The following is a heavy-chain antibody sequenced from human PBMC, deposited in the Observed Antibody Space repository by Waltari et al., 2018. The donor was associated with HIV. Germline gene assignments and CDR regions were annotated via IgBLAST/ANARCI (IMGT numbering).Heavy chain of an antibody. D-gene: IGHD6-19*01. CDR1: GFTVSSTY. J-gene: IGHJ4*02. V-gene: IGHV3-66*01. Sequence: EVQLVESGGGLVQPGGSLRLSCADSGFTVSSTYMSWVRQAPGKGLEWVSVIYSGGSTYYADSVKGRFTISRDNSKNTLYLQMNSLRAEDTAVYYCARVHAAGDYFDYWGQGTLVTVSS. CDR2: IYSGGST. CDR3: ARVHAAGDYFDY.